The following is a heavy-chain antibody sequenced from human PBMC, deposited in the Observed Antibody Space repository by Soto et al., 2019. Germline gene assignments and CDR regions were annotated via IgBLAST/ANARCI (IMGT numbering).Heavy chain of an antibody. J-gene: IGHJ4*02. D-gene: IGHD6-13*01. V-gene: IGHV4-34*01. CDR3: ARAPTSRIAAAGTGYFDY. CDR2: INHSGST. CDR1: GGSFGGYY. Sequence: PSETLSLTCAVYGGSFGGYYWSWIRQPPGKGLEWIGEINHSGSTNYNPSLKSRVTISVDTSKNQFSLKLSSVTAADTAVYYCARAPTSRIAAAGTGYFDYWGQGTLVTVSS.